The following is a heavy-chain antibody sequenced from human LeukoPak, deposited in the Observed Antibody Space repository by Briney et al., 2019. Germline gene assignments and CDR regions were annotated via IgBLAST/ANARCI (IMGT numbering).Heavy chain of an antibody. Sequence: GGSLRLSCAASGFTFSSYAMSWVRQAPGKGLEWVSAISGSGGSTYYADSVKGRFTISRDNSKNTLYLQMNSLRAEDTAVYYCAKAPLYYDFWSGYHWGQGTLVTVSS. CDR3: AKAPLYYDFWSGYH. J-gene: IGHJ4*02. CDR1: GFTFSSYA. V-gene: IGHV3-23*01. CDR2: ISGSGGST. D-gene: IGHD3-3*01.